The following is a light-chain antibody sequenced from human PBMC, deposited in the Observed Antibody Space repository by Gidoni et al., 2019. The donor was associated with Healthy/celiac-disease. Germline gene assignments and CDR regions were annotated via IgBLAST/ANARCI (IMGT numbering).Light chain of an antibody. CDR2: WAS. Sequence: DIVMTQSPASLAVSLGERATINCKSSQSVLYSSNNKNYLAWYQQKPGQPPKLLIYWASTRESGVPDRFSDSGSGKDFTLTISSLQAGDVAVYYCQQYYSTPYTFGQGTKLEIK. CDR3: QQYYSTPYT. J-gene: IGKJ2*01. V-gene: IGKV4-1*01. CDR1: QSVLYSSNNKNY.